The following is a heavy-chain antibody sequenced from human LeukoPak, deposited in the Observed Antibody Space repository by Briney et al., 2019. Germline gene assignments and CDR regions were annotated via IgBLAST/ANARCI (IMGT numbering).Heavy chain of an antibody. D-gene: IGHD3-9*01. Sequence: QPGRSLRLSCTASRFTFGDYAMSWVRQAPVKGLEWVGFIRSKAYGGTTEYAASVKGRFTISRDDSKSIAYLQMNSLKTEDTAVYYCTRSEYYDILTGYSDGDYWGQGTLVTVSS. CDR3: TRSEYYDILTGYSDGDY. CDR2: IRSKAYGGTT. CDR1: RFTFGDYA. J-gene: IGHJ4*02. V-gene: IGHV3-49*04.